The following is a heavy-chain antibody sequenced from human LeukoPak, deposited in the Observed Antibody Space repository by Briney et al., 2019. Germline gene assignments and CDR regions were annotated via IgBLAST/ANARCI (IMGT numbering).Heavy chain of an antibody. D-gene: IGHD6-13*01. CDR2: IRYDGSNK. CDR3: TTRITAAFDY. CDR1: GFTFSSYG. Sequence: GGSLRLSCAASGFTFSSYGMHWVRQAPGKGLEWVAFIRYDGSNKYYADSVKGRFTISRDNSKNTLYLQMNSLRAEDTAVYYCTTRITAAFDYWGQGTLVTVSS. J-gene: IGHJ4*02. V-gene: IGHV3-30*02.